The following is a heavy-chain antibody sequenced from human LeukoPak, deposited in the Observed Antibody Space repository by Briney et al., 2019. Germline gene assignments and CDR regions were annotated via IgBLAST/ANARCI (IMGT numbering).Heavy chain of an antibody. J-gene: IGHJ1*01. CDR2: VSSDGTYI. D-gene: IGHD2-21*02. V-gene: IGHV3-74*03. CDR1: GFTFSSYF. CDR3: AITVDCRATTDCYSYF. Sequence: GGSLRLSCAASGFTFSSYFMHWVRQAPGKGLVWVSRVSSDGTYIEYADSVKGRFTISRDNAKDTLYLQVNSLRAEDTAVYYCAITVDCRATTDCYSYF.